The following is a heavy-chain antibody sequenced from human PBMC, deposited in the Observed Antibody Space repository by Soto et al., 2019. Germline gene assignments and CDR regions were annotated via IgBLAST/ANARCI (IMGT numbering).Heavy chain of an antibody. CDR2: ISAYNGNA. CDR3: AIVVRYNFGYGAPRYYYGMDV. V-gene: IGHV1-18*01. J-gene: IGHJ6*02. Sequence: GASVKVSCKPSVYTFTNFGITWVRQAPGQGLDWMEWISAYNGNANYAQNLRGRVTMTTDTSTSTAYMDLRSLRSDDTAVYYCAIVVRYNFGYGAPRYYYGMDVWGQGTTVTVSS. D-gene: IGHD5-18*01. CDR1: VYTFTNFG.